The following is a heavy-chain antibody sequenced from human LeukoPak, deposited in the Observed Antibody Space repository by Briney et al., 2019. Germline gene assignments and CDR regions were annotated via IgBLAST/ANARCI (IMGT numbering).Heavy chain of an antibody. Sequence: GGSLRLSCAASGFTLSSFWMGWVRQAPGKGREWVPNKKKDGSEKYYLDSVKGRFTISRDNAKNSLYLQMNSLRAEDTAVYYCAREGENDYGDYDTFDYWGQGTLVTVSS. CDR1: GFTLSSFW. V-gene: IGHV3-7*03. CDR3: AREGENDYGDYDTFDY. CDR2: KKKDGSEK. D-gene: IGHD4-17*01. J-gene: IGHJ4*02.